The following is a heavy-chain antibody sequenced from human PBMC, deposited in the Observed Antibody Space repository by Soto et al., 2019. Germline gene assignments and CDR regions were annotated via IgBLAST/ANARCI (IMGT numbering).Heavy chain of an antibody. CDR1: GYTFTSYG. Sequence: QVNLVQSGAEVRKPGASVKVSCKGSGYTFTSYGIAWVRQAPGQGLEWMGWISAHNDNTNYAQKVQGKVTVTRDTSTSTADRELRNQRADDTAVYYCARGRYGDYWGQGALVTVSS. CDR2: ISAHNDNT. V-gene: IGHV1-18*01. D-gene: IGHD1-1*01. J-gene: IGHJ4*02. CDR3: ARGRYGDY.